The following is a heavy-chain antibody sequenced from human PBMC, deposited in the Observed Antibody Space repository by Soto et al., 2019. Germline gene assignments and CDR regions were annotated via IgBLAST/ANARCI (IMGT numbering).Heavy chain of an antibody. CDR3: ARCPTVTTFNYFDY. CDR2: IIPIFGTA. CDR1: GGTFSSYA. D-gene: IGHD4-17*01. V-gene: IGHV1-69*13. Sequence: SVKVSCKASGGTFSSYAISWVRQAPGQGLEWMGGIIPIFGTANYAQKFQGRVTITADESTSTAYMELSSLRSEDTAVYYCARCPTVTTFNYFDYWGQGTLVTVSS. J-gene: IGHJ4*02.